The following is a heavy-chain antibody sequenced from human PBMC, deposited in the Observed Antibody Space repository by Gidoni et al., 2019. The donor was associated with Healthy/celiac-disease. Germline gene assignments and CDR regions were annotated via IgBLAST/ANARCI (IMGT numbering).Heavy chain of an antibody. D-gene: IGHD5-18*01. CDR2: IYSGGST. V-gene: IGHV3-66*02. CDR3: ARDSTVDTAMVTAPFDAFDI. J-gene: IGHJ3*02. CDR1: GFTVSSNY. Sequence: EVQLVESGGGLVQPGGSLRLSCAASGFTVSSNYMSWVRQAPGQGLEWVSVIYSGGSTYYADSVKGRFTISRDNSKNTLYLQMNSLRAEDTAVYYWARDSTVDTAMVTAPFDAFDIWGQGTMVTVSS.